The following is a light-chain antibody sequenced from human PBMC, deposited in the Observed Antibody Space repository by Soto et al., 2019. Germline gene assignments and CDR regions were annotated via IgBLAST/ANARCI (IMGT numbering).Light chain of an antibody. CDR1: SSDVGGYNY. V-gene: IGLV2-14*01. J-gene: IGLJ1*01. CDR2: EVS. CDR3: SSYTSSRAYV. Sequence: QSALTQPASVSGSPGQLITISCTGTSSDVGGYNYVSWYQQQSGKAPKLMIHEVSNRPSGVSSRFSGSKSGNTASLTISGLQAEDEADYYCSSYTSSRAYVFGIGTKLTVL.